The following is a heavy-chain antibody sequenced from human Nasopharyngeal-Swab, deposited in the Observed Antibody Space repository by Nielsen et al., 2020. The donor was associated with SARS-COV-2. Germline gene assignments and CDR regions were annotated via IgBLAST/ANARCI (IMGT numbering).Heavy chain of an antibody. Sequence: WIRQPPGKGLEWIGYIYYSGSTYYNPSLKGRVTISVDTSKNQFSLKLSSVTAADTAVYYCARVGLGRITIFGVVTRGGFDPWGQGTLVTVSS. CDR3: ARVGLGRITIFGVVTRGGFDP. J-gene: IGHJ5*02. D-gene: IGHD3-3*01. V-gene: IGHV4-31*02. CDR2: IYYSGST.